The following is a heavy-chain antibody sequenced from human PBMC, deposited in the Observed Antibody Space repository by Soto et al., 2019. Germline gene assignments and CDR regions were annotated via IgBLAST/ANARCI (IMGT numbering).Heavy chain of an antibody. V-gene: IGHV3-30*18. D-gene: IGHD6-19*01. J-gene: IGHJ4*02. CDR3: AKGSRDISWLD. Sequence: QVQLVESGGGAVLAGMSLRLSCAGSGFTFSDYAMYGVRQAPGKGLEWVAVTSDDGSKRYYADSVKGRFTITRDNSKNALYLQMNSRRREDTAVYSCAKGSRDISWLDWGQGTLVA. CDR2: TSDDGSKR. CDR1: GFTFSDYA.